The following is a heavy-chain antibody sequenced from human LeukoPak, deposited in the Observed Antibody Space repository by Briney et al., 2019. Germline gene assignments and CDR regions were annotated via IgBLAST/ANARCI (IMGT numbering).Heavy chain of an antibody. D-gene: IGHD4-17*01. CDR2: IYYSGST. CDR3: ARGSDYGDYVDY. J-gene: IGHJ4*02. Sequence: SETLSLTCTVSGGSISSYYWSWIRQPPGKGLEWIGYIYYSGSTNYNPSLKSRVTMSVDTPKNQFSLKLSSVTAADTAVYYCARGSDYGDYVDYWGQGTLVTVSS. V-gene: IGHV4-59*12. CDR1: GGSISSYY.